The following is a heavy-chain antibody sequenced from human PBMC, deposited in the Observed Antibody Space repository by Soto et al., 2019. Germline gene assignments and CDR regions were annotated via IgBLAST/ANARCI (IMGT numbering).Heavy chain of an antibody. J-gene: IGHJ6*02. Sequence: QVQLVQSGAEVKKPGASVKVSCKASGYTFTNYAMHWVRQAPGQRLEWMGWINAGNGNTKYSQKFQGGVTITRDTSASTAYMELSSLRYEDTAVYYCARGPLLWGDVWGQGTTVNVSS. CDR1: GYTFTNYA. V-gene: IGHV1-3*01. CDR3: ARGPLLWGDV. CDR2: INAGNGNT. D-gene: IGHD3-10*01.